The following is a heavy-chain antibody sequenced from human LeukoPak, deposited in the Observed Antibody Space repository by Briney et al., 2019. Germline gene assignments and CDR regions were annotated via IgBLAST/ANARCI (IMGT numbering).Heavy chain of an antibody. D-gene: IGHD5-24*01. CDR2: ISSSSSYI. Sequence: GGSLRLSCAASGFTFSSYSMNWVRQAPGKGLEWVSSISSSSSYIYYADSVKGRFTISRDNAKNSLYLQMNSLRIEDTGIYYCSTDGDGYIEFGHWGQGILVSVSA. V-gene: IGHV3-21*03. CDR3: STDGDGYIEFGH. CDR1: GFTFSSYS. J-gene: IGHJ4*02.